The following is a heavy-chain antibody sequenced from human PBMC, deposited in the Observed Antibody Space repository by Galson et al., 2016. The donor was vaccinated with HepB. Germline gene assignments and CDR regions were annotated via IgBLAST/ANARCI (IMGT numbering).Heavy chain of an antibody. Sequence: ETLSLTCNVSGGSIRSYYWSWLRQPPGKGLEWIGYMYYIGTPNYNHSLKSRVTISIDTSKNQFSLKLTSVTAADTAVYYCARNQKWDLKIGTSIVFDYWGQGTLVTASA. D-gene: IGHD1-26*01. V-gene: IGHV4-59*01. CDR3: ARNQKWDLKIGTSIVFDY. CDR1: GGSIRSYY. J-gene: IGHJ4*02. CDR2: MYYIGTP.